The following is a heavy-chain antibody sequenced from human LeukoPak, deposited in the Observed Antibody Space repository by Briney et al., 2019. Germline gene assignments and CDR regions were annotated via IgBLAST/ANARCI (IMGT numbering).Heavy chain of an antibody. CDR2: ISSSGSTI. Sequence: GGSLRLSCAASGFTFSDYYMSWIRQAPGKGLEWVSYISSSGSTIYYADSVKGRFTISRDNAKNSLYLQMNRLRAEDTAVYYCARVGLRFLEWLLPGHFDYWGQGTLVTVSS. V-gene: IGHV3-11*04. J-gene: IGHJ4*02. D-gene: IGHD3-3*01. CDR1: GFTFSDYY. CDR3: ARVGLRFLEWLLPGHFDY.